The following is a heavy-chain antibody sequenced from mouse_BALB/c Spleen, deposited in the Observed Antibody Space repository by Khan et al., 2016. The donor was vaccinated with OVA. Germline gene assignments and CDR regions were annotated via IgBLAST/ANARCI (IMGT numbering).Heavy chain of an antibody. CDR2: IDPFSGGT. D-gene: IGHD2-2*01. CDR1: GYSFTSYY. J-gene: IGHJ3*01. CDR3: TRHGYVAWFSY. Sequence: VQLPQSGPELMKPGASVKISCKASGYSFTSYYIHWVMQSHGTSLEWIGYIDPFSGGTTYNQKFKGKATLTVDKSSSTAYIHLTNLTSVDSAVYYCTRHGYVAWFSYWGQGTLVTVAA. V-gene: IGHV1S135*01.